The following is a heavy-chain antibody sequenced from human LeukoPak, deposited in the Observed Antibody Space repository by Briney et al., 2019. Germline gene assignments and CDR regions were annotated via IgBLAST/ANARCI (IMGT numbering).Heavy chain of an antibody. CDR2: INPNSGGT. V-gene: IGHV1-2*02. CDR1: GYTFTGYY. Sequence: ASVKVSCKASGYTFTGYYMHWVRQAPGQGLEWMGWINPNSGGTNYAQKFQGRVTMTRDTSISTAYMELSRLRSDDTAVYYCARVEVVATIPFDHWGQGTLVTVSS. J-gene: IGHJ4*02. CDR3: ARVEVVATIPFDH. D-gene: IGHD5-12*01.